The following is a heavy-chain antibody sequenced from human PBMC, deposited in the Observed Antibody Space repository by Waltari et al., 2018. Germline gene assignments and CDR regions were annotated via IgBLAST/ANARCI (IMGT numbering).Heavy chain of an antibody. CDR3: ARHGSSSLPCDY. CDR2: IYHSGST. CDR1: GYSISSGYY. Sequence: QVQLQESGPGLVKPSETLSLTCAVSGYSISSGYYWGWIRQPPGKGLEWIGSIYHSGSTYYNPPLKILVTRSVDTSKNQFSLKLSSVTAADTAVYYCARHGSSSLPCDYWGQGTLVTVSS. V-gene: IGHV4-38-2*01. D-gene: IGHD6-6*01. J-gene: IGHJ4*02.